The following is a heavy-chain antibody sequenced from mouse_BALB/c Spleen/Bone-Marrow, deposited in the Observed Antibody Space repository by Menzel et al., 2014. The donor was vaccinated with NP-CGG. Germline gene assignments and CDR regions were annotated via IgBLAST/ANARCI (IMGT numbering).Heavy chain of an antibody. D-gene: IGHD4-1*01. CDR1: GYTFTSSW. CDR2: IHPNSGNT. J-gene: IGHJ2*01. Sequence: VQLQQSGSVLVRPGASVKLSCKASGYTFTSSWMHWAKQRPGQGLEWIGEIHPNSGNTNYNEKFKGKATLTVDTSSSSAYVDLSSLTSEDSAVYYCARELGRGYYFDYWGKAPLSQSPQ. V-gene: IGHV1S130*01. CDR3: ARELGRGYYFDY.